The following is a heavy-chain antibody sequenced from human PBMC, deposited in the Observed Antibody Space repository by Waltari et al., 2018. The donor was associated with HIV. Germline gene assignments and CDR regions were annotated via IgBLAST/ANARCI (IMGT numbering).Heavy chain of an antibody. Sequence: DVQVVESGGGLVKPGRSLRLSCTGAGFTFGDYGVSCFRQAPGKGLEWVVFIRLKANGGATQYGASVKGRFTISREDSKSVAYLQMNSLEIEDTAVYFCARGGVAVPGIHYWGQGTLVIVSS. CDR2: IRLKANGGAT. J-gene: IGHJ4*02. D-gene: IGHD6-19*01. CDR3: ARGGVAVPGIHY. CDR1: GFTFGDYG. V-gene: IGHV3-49*05.